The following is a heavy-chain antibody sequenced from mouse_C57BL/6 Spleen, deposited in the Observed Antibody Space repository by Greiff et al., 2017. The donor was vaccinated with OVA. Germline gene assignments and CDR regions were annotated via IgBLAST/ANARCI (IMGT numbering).Heavy chain of an antibody. V-gene: IGHV5-6*01. CDR2: ISSGGSYT. J-gene: IGHJ3*01. Sequence: VQLKESGGDLVKPGGSLKLSCAASGFTFSSYGMSWVRQTPDKRLEWVATISSGGSYTYYPDSVKGRFTISRDNAKNTLYLQMSSLKSEDTAMYYCARQTTRSFFAYWGQGTLVTVSA. CDR1: GFTFSSYG. D-gene: IGHD2-12*01. CDR3: ARQTTRSFFAY.